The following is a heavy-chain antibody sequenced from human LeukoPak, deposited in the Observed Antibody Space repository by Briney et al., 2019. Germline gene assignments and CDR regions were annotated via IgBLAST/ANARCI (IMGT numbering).Heavy chain of an antibody. Sequence: ASVKVSCKASGYTFTSYAMHWVRQAPGQRLEWMGWINAGNGNTKYSQKFQGRVTITRDISASAAYMELSSLRSEDTAVHYCARGLVWGSYRYFDYWGQGTLVTVSS. D-gene: IGHD3-16*02. J-gene: IGHJ4*02. CDR3: ARGLVWGSYRYFDY. CDR2: INAGNGNT. V-gene: IGHV1-3*01. CDR1: GYTFTSYA.